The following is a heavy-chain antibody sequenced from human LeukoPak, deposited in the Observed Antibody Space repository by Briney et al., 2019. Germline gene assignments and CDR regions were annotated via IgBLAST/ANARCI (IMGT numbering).Heavy chain of an antibody. J-gene: IGHJ4*02. V-gene: IGHV3-21*01. D-gene: IGHD5-12*01. CDR3: ARARWLIVDY. CDR2: ISSSSSYI. Sequence: GGSLRLSCAASGFTFSSYSMNWVRQAPGKGLEWVSSISSSSSYIYYADSVKGRFTISRDNAKNSLYLQMYSLRAEDTAVYYCARARWLIVDYWGQGTLVTVSS. CDR1: GFTFSSYS.